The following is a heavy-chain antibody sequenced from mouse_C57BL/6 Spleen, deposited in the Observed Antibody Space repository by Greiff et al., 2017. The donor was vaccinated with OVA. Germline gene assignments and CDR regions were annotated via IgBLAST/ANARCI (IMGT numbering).Heavy chain of an antibody. J-gene: IGHJ4*01. D-gene: IGHD1-1*01. CDR1: GFSFTSYG. CDR3: AKITTVVDGAMDY. Sequence: VKLMESGPGLVQPSQSLSITCTVSGFSFTSYGVHWVRQSPGKGLEWLGVIWSGGSSDYNAAFMSRLSITKDNSKSQVFFKMNSLQADDTAIYYCAKITTVVDGAMDYWGQGTSVTVSS. V-gene: IGHV2-5*01. CDR2: IWSGGSS.